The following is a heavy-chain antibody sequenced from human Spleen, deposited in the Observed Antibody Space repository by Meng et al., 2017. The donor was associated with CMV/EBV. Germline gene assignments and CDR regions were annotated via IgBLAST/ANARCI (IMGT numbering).Heavy chain of an antibody. CDR3: ARIRGYSLPEF. J-gene: IGHJ4*02. D-gene: IGHD5-18*01. CDR2: IYHTGTT. Sequence: SETLSLTCSVSGASISDSNYYWGWIRQPPGKGLEWIGNIYHTGTTNYNPSLTSRVTMSVDPSRNQFSLTLSSLNASDTAVYYCARIRGYSLPEFWGRGILVTVSS. CDR1: GASISDSNYY. V-gene: IGHV4-61*05.